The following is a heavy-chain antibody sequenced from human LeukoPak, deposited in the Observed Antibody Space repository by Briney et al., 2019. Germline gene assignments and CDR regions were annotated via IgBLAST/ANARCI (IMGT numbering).Heavy chain of an antibody. V-gene: IGHV3-30*18. CDR3: AKDESQLWFFPPPGD. D-gene: IGHD5-18*01. CDR2: ISYDGSNK. CDR1: GFTFSSYG. Sequence: QPGGSLRLSCAASGFTFSSYGMHWVRQAPGKGLEWVAVISYDGSNKYYADSVKGRFTISRDNSKNTLYLQMNSLRAEDTAVYYCAKDESQLWFFPPPGDWGQGTLVTVSS. J-gene: IGHJ4*02.